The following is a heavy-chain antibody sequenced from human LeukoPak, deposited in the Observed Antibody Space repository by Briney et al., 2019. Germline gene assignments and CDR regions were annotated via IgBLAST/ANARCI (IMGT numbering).Heavy chain of an antibody. CDR2: INHSGST. CDR3: ARHRIVVAGTGGYYYYYMDV. D-gene: IGHD6-19*01. J-gene: IGHJ6*03. V-gene: IGHV4-34*01. Sequence: SETLSLTCAVYGGSFSGYYWSWIRQPPGKGLEWIGEINHSGSTNYNPSLKSRVTISVDTSKNQFSLKLSSVTAADTAVYYCARHRIVVAGTGGYYYYYMDVWGKGTTVTISS. CDR1: GGSFSGYY.